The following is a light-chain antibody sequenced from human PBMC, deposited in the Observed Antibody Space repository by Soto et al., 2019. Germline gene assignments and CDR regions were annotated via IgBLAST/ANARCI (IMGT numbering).Light chain of an antibody. V-gene: IGKV3-15*01. CDR3: QQYNSWPWT. Sequence: EIAMTQSPATLSVSPGERATLSCRASQSVSSNLAWYQQKPGQAPRLVIYGASTRATGIPARFSGSGSGTEFTLTISSLQSEDFAVYCCQQYNSWPWTFGQGTKVEIK. J-gene: IGKJ1*01. CDR1: QSVSSN. CDR2: GAS.